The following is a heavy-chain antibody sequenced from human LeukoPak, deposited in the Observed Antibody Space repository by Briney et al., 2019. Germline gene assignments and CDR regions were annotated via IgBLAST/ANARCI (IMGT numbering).Heavy chain of an antibody. CDR1: GFTFSSCA. J-gene: IGHJ2*01. Sequence: GGSLRLSCAASGFTFSSCAMSWVRQAPGKGLEWVSSIAGSGRHTYYADSVKGRFTISRDNSKNTLYLQMNSLRAEDTAVYYCARNPYDSSGYKAPYWHFDLWGRGTLVTVSS. D-gene: IGHD3-22*01. V-gene: IGHV3-23*01. CDR2: IAGSGRHT. CDR3: ARNPYDSSGYKAPYWHFDL.